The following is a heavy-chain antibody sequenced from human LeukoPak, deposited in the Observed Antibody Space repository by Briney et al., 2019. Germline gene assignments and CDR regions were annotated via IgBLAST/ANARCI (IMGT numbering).Heavy chain of an antibody. Sequence: GSLKLPFAAAGFTFSNFGMHWGRQGPGKGLGGVAFFGYDGTQEHFADSVKGRFTSSRDNSKNTLYLQMNGLRVEDTAVYYCAKSDSFGPNPYYYYYYMHVWGKGTTVSVSS. CDR1: GFTFSNFG. CDR3: AKSDSFGPNPYYYYYYMHV. J-gene: IGHJ6*03. CDR2: FGYDGTQE. D-gene: IGHD3-3*01. V-gene: IGHV3-30*02.